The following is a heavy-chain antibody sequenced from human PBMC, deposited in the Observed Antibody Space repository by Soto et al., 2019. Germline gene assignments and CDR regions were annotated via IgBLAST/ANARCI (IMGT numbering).Heavy chain of an antibody. V-gene: IGHV3-33*01. D-gene: IGHD5-12*01. CDR3: ARGYSAYADSGYNLLDP. CDR1: GCSSRPYR. CDR2: IWWDGSNQ. J-gene: IGHJ5*02. Sequence: GGSLRLCCAASGCSSRPYRMHWVRQALGKRQVWVAVIWWDGSNQWYADSVKGRFTISRDNSKNTLYLQMNSLRAEDTALYYCARGYSAYADSGYNLLDPCGQENLVKSPQ.